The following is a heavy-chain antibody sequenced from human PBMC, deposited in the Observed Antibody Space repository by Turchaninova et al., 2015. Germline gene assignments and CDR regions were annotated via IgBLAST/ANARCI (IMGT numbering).Heavy chain of an antibody. CDR1: GFSLSNARMG. D-gene: IGHD6-19*01. J-gene: IGHJ3*02. CDR3: TPRSGEGAFDI. Sequence: QVTLKESGPVLVKPTETLTLTCTVSGFSLSNARMGVSWIRKPPGKARKWLAHIFSNDAKTYSTSLKSRLTLSKDTSKSQVVRTMTNMDPVDTATYCCTPRSGEGAFDIWGQGTMVTVSS. CDR2: IFSNDAK. V-gene: IGHV2-26*01.